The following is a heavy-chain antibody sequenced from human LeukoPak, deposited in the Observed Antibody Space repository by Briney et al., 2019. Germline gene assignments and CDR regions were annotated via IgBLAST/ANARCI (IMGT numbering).Heavy chain of an antibody. CDR2: INQDGSDI. Sequence: GGSLRLSCAASGYTYSDYWMSWVRQAPEKGLQKVANINQDGSDIFYLHSVKGRFIISRDNAKNSLYLQMNSLRVDDTAVYYCARDIAPDCGDYKDYWGQGTLVTVSS. CDR3: ARDIAPDCGDYKDY. CDR1: GYTYSDYW. J-gene: IGHJ4*02. V-gene: IGHV3-7*01. D-gene: IGHD4-17*01.